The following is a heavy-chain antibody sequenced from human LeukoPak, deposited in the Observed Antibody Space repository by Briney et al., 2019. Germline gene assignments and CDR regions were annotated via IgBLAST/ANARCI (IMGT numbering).Heavy chain of an antibody. CDR2: IIPIFGTA. CDR3: ARERRVTIFGVVFDAFDI. V-gene: IGHV1-69*06. D-gene: IGHD3-3*01. CDR1: GGTFSSYA. J-gene: IGHJ3*02. Sequence: SVKVSCKASGGTFSSYAISWVRQAPGQGLEWMGGIIPIFGTANYAQKFQGRVTITADKSTSTAYMELSSPRSEDTAVYYCARERRVTIFGVVFDAFDIWGQGTMVTVSS.